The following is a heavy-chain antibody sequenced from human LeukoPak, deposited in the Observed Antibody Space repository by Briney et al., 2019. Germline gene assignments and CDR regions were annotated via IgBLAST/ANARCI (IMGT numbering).Heavy chain of an antibody. CDR3: AKVAKYFYGPETYYFFEQ. CDR1: GFTFSSYA. CDR2: IRHDGSNK. J-gene: IGHJ4*02. Sequence: GGSLRLSCAASGFTFSSYAMHWVRQAPGKGLEWVAVIRHDGSNKYYADSVKGRFTISRDNSKNTLYLQMNSLRVEDTAVYYCAKVAKYFYGPETYYFFEQWGQGTPVTASS. D-gene: IGHD3-10*01. V-gene: IGHV3-30*02.